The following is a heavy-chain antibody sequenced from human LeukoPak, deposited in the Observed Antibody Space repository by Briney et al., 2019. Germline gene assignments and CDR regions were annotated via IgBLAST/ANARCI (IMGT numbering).Heavy chain of an antibody. CDR3: AKDTPSSIAARVSNWFDP. Sequence: GGSLRLSCAASGFTVSSNYMNWVRQAPGKGLEWVSVIYISGSTYYADSVKGRFTISRDNSKNTLYLQMNSLRAEDTAVYYCAKDTPSSIAARVSNWFDPWGQGTLVTVSS. D-gene: IGHD6-6*01. J-gene: IGHJ5*02. CDR2: IYISGST. V-gene: IGHV3-66*03. CDR1: GFTVSSNY.